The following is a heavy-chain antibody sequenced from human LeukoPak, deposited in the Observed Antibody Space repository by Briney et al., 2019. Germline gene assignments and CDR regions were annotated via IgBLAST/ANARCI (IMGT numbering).Heavy chain of an antibody. D-gene: IGHD1-26*01. Sequence: SETLSLTCTVSGGSISSSSYYWGWIRQPPGKGLEWIGSIYYSGSTYYNPSLKSRVTISVVTSKNQFSLKLSSVTAADTAVYYCARLVHGATTPQYYFDYWGQGTLVTVSS. CDR3: ARLVHGATTPQYYFDY. CDR2: IYYSGST. V-gene: IGHV4-39*01. CDR1: GGSISSSSYY. J-gene: IGHJ4*02.